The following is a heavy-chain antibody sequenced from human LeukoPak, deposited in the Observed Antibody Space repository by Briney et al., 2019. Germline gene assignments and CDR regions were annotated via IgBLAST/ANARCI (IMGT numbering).Heavy chain of an antibody. J-gene: IGHJ4*02. CDR1: GYTFTSYY. D-gene: IGHD4/OR15-4a*01. CDR3: ARAWRVGLNFDY. V-gene: IGHV1-69*13. CDR2: IIPIFGTA. Sequence: SVKVSCKASGYTFTSYYMHWVRQAPGQGLEWMGGIIPIFGTANYAQKFQGRVTITADESTSTAYMELSGLRSEDTAVYYCARAWRVGLNFDYWGQGTLVTVSS.